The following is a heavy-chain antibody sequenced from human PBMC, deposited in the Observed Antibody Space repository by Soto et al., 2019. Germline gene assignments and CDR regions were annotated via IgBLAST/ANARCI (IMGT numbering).Heavy chain of an antibody. Sequence: QVQLQESGPGLVKPSQTLSLTCTVSGGSISSGDYYWSWIRQPPGKGLEWIGYIYYSGSTYYNPSLTSRVTISVDTSKNQFSLKLSSVTAADTAVYYCARVWWASHSSSWPYYYYGMDVWGQGTTVTVSS. V-gene: IGHV4-30-4*01. CDR3: ARVWWASHSSSWPYYYYGMDV. CDR1: GGSISSGDYY. J-gene: IGHJ6*02. D-gene: IGHD6-13*01. CDR2: IYYSGST.